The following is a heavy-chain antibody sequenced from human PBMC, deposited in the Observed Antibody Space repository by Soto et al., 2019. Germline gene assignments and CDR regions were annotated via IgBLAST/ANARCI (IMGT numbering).Heavy chain of an antibody. Sequence: SVKVSCKASGGTFRSFAFSWVRQAPGQGLEWMGGIIPIFGTANYAPDFQGRVTITADESTSTAYMEVSSLRSDDTAVYYCARAVEYCTSPSCVNFYYYGMDVWGQGTTVTVSS. V-gene: IGHV1-69*13. D-gene: IGHD2-2*01. CDR2: IIPIFGTA. CDR3: ARAVEYCTSPSCVNFYYYGMDV. CDR1: GGTFRSFA. J-gene: IGHJ6*02.